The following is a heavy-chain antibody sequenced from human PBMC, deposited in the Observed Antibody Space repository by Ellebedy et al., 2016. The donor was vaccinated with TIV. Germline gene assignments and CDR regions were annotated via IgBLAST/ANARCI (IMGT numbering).Heavy chain of an antibody. J-gene: IGHJ6*02. CDR3: ARTYLVRGENFYYCMDV. CDR2: IYSRGST. V-gene: IGHV4-59*01. Sequence: MPSETLSLTCTVSGCSISRYYWSWIRQPPGKGVEWIGHIYSRGSTNYNPSLKSRVTISVDTSKQQFNLKLSSVTAADTAVYYCARTYLVRGENFYYCMDVWGQGTTVTVSS. CDR1: GCSISRYY. D-gene: IGHD3-10*01.